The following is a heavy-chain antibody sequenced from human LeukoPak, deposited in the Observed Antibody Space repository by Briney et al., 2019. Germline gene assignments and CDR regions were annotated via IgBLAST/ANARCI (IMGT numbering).Heavy chain of an antibody. CDR2: IDPNSGGT. CDR3: TRWRGYSSGWSGPFDD. D-gene: IGHD6-19*01. CDR1: GYSFTGHY. Sequence: ASVKVSCKASGYSFTGHYMHWVRQAPGQGLEWMGWIDPNSGGTNYAQNFQGRVTMTRDMSISTGYMELSRLTSDDSAIYYCTRWRGYSSGWSGPFDDWGQGTLVTVSS. J-gene: IGHJ4*02. V-gene: IGHV1-2*02.